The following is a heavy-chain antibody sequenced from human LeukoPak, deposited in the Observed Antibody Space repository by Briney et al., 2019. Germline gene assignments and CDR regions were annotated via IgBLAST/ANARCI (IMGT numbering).Heavy chain of an antibody. Sequence: GGSLRLSCEASGFTFSTYSMTWVRQAPGKGLEWVSGIIDSGGNTYYAESVKGRFTVSRDNSKNTLYLQMNSLKAEDTAVYYCAKMSYGSGSYLPLDYWGQGTLVTVSS. CDR3: AKMSYGSGSYLPLDY. V-gene: IGHV3-23*01. CDR1: GFTFSTYS. CDR2: IIDSGGNT. D-gene: IGHD3-10*01. J-gene: IGHJ4*02.